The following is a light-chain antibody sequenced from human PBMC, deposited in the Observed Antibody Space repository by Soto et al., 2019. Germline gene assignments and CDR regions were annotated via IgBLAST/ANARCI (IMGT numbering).Light chain of an antibody. CDR3: HQYNSYQWT. J-gene: IGKJ1*01. V-gene: IGKV1-5*03. Sequence: DIQMTQSPSTLSASVGDRATITCRASQSISSRLAWYQQKPGKAPKLLIYKASSLERGVPSRFSGSGSGTEFTLTISSLQPDDFATYYCHQYNSYQWTFGQGTKVEIK. CDR2: KAS. CDR1: QSISSR.